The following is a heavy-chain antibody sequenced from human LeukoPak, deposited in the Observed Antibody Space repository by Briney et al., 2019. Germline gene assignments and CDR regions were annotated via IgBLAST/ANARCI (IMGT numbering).Heavy chain of an antibody. Sequence: GGSLRLSCAASGFTFSSHGMNWVRQAPGKGLEWVSGISPSGGITYYTDSVKGRFTISRDNSKNTVSLQMNSLRAEDTAVYYCARDRSDTAMVTILFDYWGQGTLVTVSS. J-gene: IGHJ4*02. V-gene: IGHV3-23*01. CDR3: ARDRSDTAMVTILFDY. CDR1: GFTFSSHG. CDR2: ISPSGGIT. D-gene: IGHD5-18*01.